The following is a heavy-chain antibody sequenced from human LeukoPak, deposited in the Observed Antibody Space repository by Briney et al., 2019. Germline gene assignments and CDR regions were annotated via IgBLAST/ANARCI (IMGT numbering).Heavy chain of an antibody. Sequence: SETLSLTCTVSGGSISSYYWSWIRQTPGKGLEWIGSINHLGSAYYNPSLESRVTISVDTSKNQFSLKLSSVTAADTAVYYCARDGDSYGFDYWGQGTLVTVSS. CDR1: GGSISSYY. CDR3: ARDGDSYGFDY. J-gene: IGHJ4*02. V-gene: IGHV4-59*12. D-gene: IGHD5-18*01. CDR2: INHLGSA.